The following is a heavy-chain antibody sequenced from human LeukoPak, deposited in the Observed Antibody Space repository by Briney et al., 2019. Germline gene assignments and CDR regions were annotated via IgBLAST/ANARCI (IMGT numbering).Heavy chain of an antibody. Sequence: PGGSLRLSCAASGVTLSSYAMSWVRQAPGKGLEWVSAINGSGVITYYTDSVKGRFTISRDNSKNTEYLQMNSLTAEDTAIYYCAKDSSQGGDYFDYWGQGTLVTVSS. D-gene: IGHD3-16*01. CDR1: GVTLSSYA. CDR2: INGSGVIT. J-gene: IGHJ4*02. CDR3: AKDSSQGGDYFDY. V-gene: IGHV3-23*01.